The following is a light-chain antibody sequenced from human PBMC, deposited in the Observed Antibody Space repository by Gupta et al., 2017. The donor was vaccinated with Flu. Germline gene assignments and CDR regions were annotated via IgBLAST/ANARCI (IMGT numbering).Light chain of an antibody. Sequence: IVLTQSPGTLSLSPGDIASLSCRASQRVAGNSLAWYQQKPGQAPRLRIYGASSRATGTPDRFSGSGSGTDFTLTISRVEPEDFAVYYCQQYGSSSYTFGQGTKLDFK. J-gene: IGKJ2*01. CDR3: QQYGSSSYT. CDR1: QRVAGNS. CDR2: GAS. V-gene: IGKV3-20*01.